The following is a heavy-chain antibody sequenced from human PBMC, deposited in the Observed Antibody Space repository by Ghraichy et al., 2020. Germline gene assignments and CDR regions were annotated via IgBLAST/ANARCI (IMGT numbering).Heavy chain of an antibody. J-gene: IGHJ6*03. CDR2: IYYSGST. D-gene: IGHD7-27*01. CDR1: GGSISSYY. Sequence: ETLSLTCTVSGGSISSYYWSWIRQPPGKGLEWIGYIYYSGSTNYNPSLKSRVTISVDTSKNQFSLKLSSVTAADTAVYYCARVLRGPGDDYYYYYMDVWGKGTTVTGSS. V-gene: IGHV4-59*01. CDR3: ARVLRGPGDDYYYYYMDV.